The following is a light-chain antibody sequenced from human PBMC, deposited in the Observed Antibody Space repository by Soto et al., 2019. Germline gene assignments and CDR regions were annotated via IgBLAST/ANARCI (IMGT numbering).Light chain of an antibody. CDR1: QSVGTY. CDR2: GVS. CDR3: QQSYSNPRT. V-gene: IGKV1-39*01. J-gene: IGKJ1*01. Sequence: DIQMTQSPSSLSASVGDRVTITCRASQSVGTYLNWYRQKPGKAPNLLIYGVSSLHSGVPSRFSGSRSETDFTLTIGSLQPEDFATYYCQQSYSNPRTFGQGTKVEIK.